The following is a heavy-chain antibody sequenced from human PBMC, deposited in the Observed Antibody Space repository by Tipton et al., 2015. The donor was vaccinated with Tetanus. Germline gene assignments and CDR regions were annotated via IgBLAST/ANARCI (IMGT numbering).Heavy chain of an antibody. J-gene: IGHJ4*02. CDR2: ISHDGRDE. V-gene: IGHV3-30*03. Sequence: SLRLSCAASGFSFSSYGMHWVRQAPGKGLEWVALISHDGRDEYYADSVKGRFTISRDNAKNSLYLQMNSLRAEDTAVYYCASGSALDYWGQGTLVTVSS. CDR3: ASGSALDY. D-gene: IGHD6-25*01. CDR1: GFSFSSYG.